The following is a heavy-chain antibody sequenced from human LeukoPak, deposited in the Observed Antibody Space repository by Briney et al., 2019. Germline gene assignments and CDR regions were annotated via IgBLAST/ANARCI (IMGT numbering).Heavy chain of an antibody. V-gene: IGHV1-69*13. CDR1: GRTFSSYA. J-gene: IGHJ6*03. Sequence: SVKLSCKASGRTFSSYAITWVRQAPGQGLEWKGGIIPIFGTANYAQKFQGRVTITADESTSTAYMELSSLRSEDTAVYYCARGEGSNDYVWGSGRYYYYMDVWGKGTTVTVSS. D-gene: IGHD3-16*01. CDR2: IIPIFGTA. CDR3: ARGEGSNDYVWGSGRYYYYMDV.